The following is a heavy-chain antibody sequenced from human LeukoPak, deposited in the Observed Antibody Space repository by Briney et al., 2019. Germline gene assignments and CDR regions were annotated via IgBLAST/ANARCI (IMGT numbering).Heavy chain of an antibody. CDR1: GYTFSSYW. D-gene: IGHD5-24*01. V-gene: IGHV5-51*01. Sequence: GESLKISCKGSGYTFSSYWIAWVRQMPGKGLEWMGIIYPGDSDTSYSPSFQGQVTISADRSISTAYLQWSSLKASDTAVYYCARQDGYAEYMFDYWGQGTLVTVSS. J-gene: IGHJ4*02. CDR3: ARQDGYAEYMFDY. CDR2: IYPGDSDT.